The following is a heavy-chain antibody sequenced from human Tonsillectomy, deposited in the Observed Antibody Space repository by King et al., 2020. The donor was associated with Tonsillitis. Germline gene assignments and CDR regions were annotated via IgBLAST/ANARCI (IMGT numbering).Heavy chain of an antibody. D-gene: IGHD6-13*01. V-gene: IGHV1-18*01. Sequence: QLVQSVAEVKKPGASVKGSCKASGYIFTSYVISWGRQAPGQGLEWMGLISPFNSRTKTSQKLQGSITLTTDTPTTTAYMELRGLRYDDTAVYYCARSLSSSWTNWFDPWGQGTLVAVSS. CDR3: ARSLSSSWTNWFDP. J-gene: IGHJ5*02. CDR2: ISPFNSRT. CDR1: GYIFTSYV.